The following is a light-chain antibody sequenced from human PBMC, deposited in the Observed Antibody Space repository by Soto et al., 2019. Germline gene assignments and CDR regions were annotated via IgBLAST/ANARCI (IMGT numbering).Light chain of an antibody. CDR3: QQSYSTPPWT. Sequence: DIQMTQSPSTLSASVGDRVTITCPASQSISSWLAWYQQKPGKAPKLLIYAASSLQSGVPSRFSGSGSGTDFTLTISSLQPEDFATYYCQQSYSTPPWTFGQGTKVDI. CDR1: QSISSW. CDR2: AAS. V-gene: IGKV1-39*01. J-gene: IGKJ1*01.